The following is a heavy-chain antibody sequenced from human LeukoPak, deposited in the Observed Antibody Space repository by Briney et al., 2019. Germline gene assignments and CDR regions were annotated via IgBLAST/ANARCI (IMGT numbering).Heavy chain of an antibody. J-gene: IGHJ4*02. D-gene: IGHD4-17*01. V-gene: IGHV3-11*04. CDR3: VTGETEVTSHLHN. CDR2: ISPSGGTI. CDR1: GFTFSDYC. Sequence: PGGSLRLSCAASGFTFSDYCMNWVRQAPGMGLEWVSYISPSGGTIYYADSVKGRFAISRDNAKNSLYLQMNSLRDDDTAVYYCVTGETEVTSHLHNWGQGTLVTVSS.